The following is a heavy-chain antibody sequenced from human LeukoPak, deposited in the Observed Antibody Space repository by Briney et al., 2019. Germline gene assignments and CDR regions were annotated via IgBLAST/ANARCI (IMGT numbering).Heavy chain of an antibody. V-gene: IGHV1-18*01. Sequence: ASVKVSCKASGGTFSSYGISWVRQAPGQGLEWMGWISAYNGNTNYAQKLQGRVTMTTDTSTSTAYMELRSLRSDDTAVYYCARGRDGYRNYYYYYMDVWGKGTTVTVSS. D-gene: IGHD5-24*01. CDR1: GGTFSSYG. J-gene: IGHJ6*03. CDR2: ISAYNGNT. CDR3: ARGRDGYRNYYYYYMDV.